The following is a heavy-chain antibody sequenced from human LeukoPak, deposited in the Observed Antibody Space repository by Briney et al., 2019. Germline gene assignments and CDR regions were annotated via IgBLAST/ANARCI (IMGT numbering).Heavy chain of an antibody. CDR2: ISSSSSYI. CDR3: ASSIQSGSSAY. D-gene: IGHD1-26*01. Sequence: GGSLRLSCAASGFTFSSYSMNWVRQAPGKGLEWVSSISSSSSYIYYADSVKGRFTISRDNAKNSLYLQMNSLRAEDTAVYYCASSIQSGSSAYWGQGTLVTVSS. J-gene: IGHJ4*02. V-gene: IGHV3-21*01. CDR1: GFTFSSYS.